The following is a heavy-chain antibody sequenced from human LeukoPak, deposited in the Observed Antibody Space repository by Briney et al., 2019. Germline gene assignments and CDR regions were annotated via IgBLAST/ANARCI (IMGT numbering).Heavy chain of an antibody. V-gene: IGHV3-53*01. CDR3: ARGDDSGYYDYFDY. CDR2: TYTGGNT. J-gene: IGHJ4*02. Sequence: GGSLRLSCAASGFTVDSNYLSWVRQAPGKGLEWVSTTYTGGNTYYAASVKGRFTISRDFSKNTVFLHMNSLRAEDTAMYYCARGDDSGYYDYFDYWGQGALVTVSS. D-gene: IGHD3-22*01. CDR1: GFTVDSNY.